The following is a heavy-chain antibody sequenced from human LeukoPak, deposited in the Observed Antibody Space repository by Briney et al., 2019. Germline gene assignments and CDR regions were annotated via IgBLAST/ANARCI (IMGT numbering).Heavy chain of an antibody. Sequence: GGSLRLSCAASGFIFSSYSMNWVRQAPGKGLEWVSYISSSSSTIYYADSVKGRFTISRDNAKNSLYLQMNSLRAEDTAVYYCARIYSGYDPYFDYWGQGTLVTVSS. D-gene: IGHD5-12*01. CDR3: ARIYSGYDPYFDY. CDR2: ISSSSSTI. J-gene: IGHJ4*02. V-gene: IGHV3-48*04. CDR1: GFIFSSYS.